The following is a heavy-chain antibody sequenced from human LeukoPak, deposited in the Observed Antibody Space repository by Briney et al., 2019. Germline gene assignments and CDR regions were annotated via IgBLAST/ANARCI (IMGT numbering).Heavy chain of an antibody. J-gene: IGHJ4*02. CDR2: IRAHNGDT. V-gene: IGHV1-18*01. CDR3: ARGEFICTINTCYASALDS. D-gene: IGHD2-2*01. Sequence: ASVRVSCKASGYTFTSYAISWVRQAPGQGLEWMGWIRAHNGDTNHAQQLQGRVTMTTDTSTRTAYMELRSLRSEDTAVYYCARGEFICTINTCYASALDSWGQGTLVTVSS. CDR1: GYTFTSYA.